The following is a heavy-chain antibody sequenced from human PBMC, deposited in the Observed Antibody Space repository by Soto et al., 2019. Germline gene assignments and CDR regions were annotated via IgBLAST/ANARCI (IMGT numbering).Heavy chain of an antibody. V-gene: IGHV3-21*02. CDR1: GFNFITYS. CDR2: ISSSAIYI. Sequence: EVQLVESGGGPVRPGGSLRLSCAASGFNFITYSLNWVRQAPGKGLEWVASISSSAIYIDYADSVKGRFTISRDNANTSLYLQINSLRAEDTATYYCVRDGLDYYDTERLYFDKWGQGTLVTVSS. J-gene: IGHJ4*02. D-gene: IGHD3-22*01. CDR3: VRDGLDYYDTERLYFDK.